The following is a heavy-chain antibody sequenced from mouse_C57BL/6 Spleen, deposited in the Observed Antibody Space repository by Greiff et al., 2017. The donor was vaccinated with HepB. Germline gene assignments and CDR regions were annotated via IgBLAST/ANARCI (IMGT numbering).Heavy chain of an antibody. CDR1: GFSLTSYG. V-gene: IGHV2-5*01. Sequence: VQLQQSGPGLVQPSQSLSITCTVSGFSLTSYGVHWVRQSPGKGLEWLGVIWRGGSTDYNAAFMSRLSITKDNSKSQVFFKMNSLQADDTAIYYCAQGGLGGYWYFDVWGTGTTVTVSS. D-gene: IGHD2-2*01. CDR3: AQGGLGGYWYFDV. J-gene: IGHJ1*03. CDR2: IWRGGST.